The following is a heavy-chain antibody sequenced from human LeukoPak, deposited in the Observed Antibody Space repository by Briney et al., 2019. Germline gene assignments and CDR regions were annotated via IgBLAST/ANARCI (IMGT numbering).Heavy chain of an antibody. Sequence: SETLSLTCTVSGGSISSYYWSWIRQPPGKGLEWIGSIYYSGSTYYNPSLKSRVTISVDTSKNQFSLKLSSVTAADTAVYYCAMLTYYYDSSGFASPHDYWGQGTLVTVSS. CDR1: GGSISSYY. CDR3: AMLTYYYDSSGFASPHDY. CDR2: IYYSGST. J-gene: IGHJ4*02. V-gene: IGHV4-59*01. D-gene: IGHD3-22*01.